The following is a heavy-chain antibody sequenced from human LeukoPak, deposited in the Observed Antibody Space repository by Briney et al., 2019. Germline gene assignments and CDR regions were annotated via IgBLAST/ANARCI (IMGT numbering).Heavy chain of an antibody. CDR2: ISSSGSTI. J-gene: IGHJ4*02. D-gene: IGHD3-10*01. CDR3: ASFMVRGVFDY. Sequence: GGSLRLSCAASGFPFSSYSMNWVRQAPGKGLEWVSYISSSGSTIYYADSVKGRFTISRDNAKNSLYLQMNSLRAEDTAVYYCASFMVRGVFDYWGQGTLVTVSS. CDR1: GFPFSSYS. V-gene: IGHV3-48*04.